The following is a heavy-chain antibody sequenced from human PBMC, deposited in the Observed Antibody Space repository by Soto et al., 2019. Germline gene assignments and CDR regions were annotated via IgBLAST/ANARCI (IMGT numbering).Heavy chain of an antibody. J-gene: IGHJ4*02. Sequence: ASVKVSCKASGYTFTSYGISWVRQAPGQGLEWMGWISAYNGNTNYAQKLQGRVTMTTDTSTSTAYMELRSLRSDDTAVYYCAREVLRFLEWLGRPDYWGQGTLVTVSS. CDR2: ISAYNGNT. CDR3: AREVLRFLEWLGRPDY. D-gene: IGHD3-3*01. CDR1: GYTFTSYG. V-gene: IGHV1-18*01.